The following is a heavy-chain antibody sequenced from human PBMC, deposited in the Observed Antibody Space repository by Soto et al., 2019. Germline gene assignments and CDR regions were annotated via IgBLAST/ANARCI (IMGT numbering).Heavy chain of an antibody. V-gene: IGHV4-4*09. Sequence: SETLSLTCTVSGGSISGYYWNWIRQTPGKGLEWIGYISNSGTTDYNPSLKSRVTISIDTSKNQVSLKLSSVTAADTAIYYCARRGFLDYWGQGTLVTVSS. CDR2: ISNSGTT. CDR3: ARRGFLDY. D-gene: IGHD3-10*01. J-gene: IGHJ4*02. CDR1: GGSISGYY.